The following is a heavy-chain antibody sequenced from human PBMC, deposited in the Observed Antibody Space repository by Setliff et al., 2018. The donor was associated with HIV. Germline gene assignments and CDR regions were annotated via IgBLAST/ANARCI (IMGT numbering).Heavy chain of an antibody. CDR2: FYETGYT. V-gene: IGHV4-34*01. CDR1: GGSFSGYY. CDR3: ARPGSSSYYYAMDV. Sequence: PSETLSLTCAVYGGSFSGYYWSWIRQPPGKGLEWIGSFYETGYTYYNPSLKSRVIISLDTSKNHLSLKLSSVTAADTAVYYCARPGSSSYYYAMDVWGQGTTVTVS. J-gene: IGHJ6*02. D-gene: IGHD3-10*01.